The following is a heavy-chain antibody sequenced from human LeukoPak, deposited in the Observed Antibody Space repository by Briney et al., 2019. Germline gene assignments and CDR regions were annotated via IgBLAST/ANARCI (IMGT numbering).Heavy chain of an antibody. D-gene: IGHD3-22*01. Sequence: ASVKVSCKASGYTFTGYYMHWVRQAPGQGLEWMGWINPNSGGTNYAQKFQGRVTMTRDTSISTAYMELSRLRSDDTAVYYCARVPMIVVAYPDYWGQGTLVTVSS. CDR2: INPNSGGT. J-gene: IGHJ4*02. CDR3: ARVPMIVVAYPDY. V-gene: IGHV1-2*02. CDR1: GYTFTGYY.